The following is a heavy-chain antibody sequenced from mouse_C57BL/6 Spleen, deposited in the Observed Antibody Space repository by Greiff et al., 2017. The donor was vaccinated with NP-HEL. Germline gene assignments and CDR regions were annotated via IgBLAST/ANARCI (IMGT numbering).Heavy chain of an antibody. V-gene: IGHV1-42*01. CDR3: ARGQPRLHYAMDY. J-gene: IGHJ4*01. D-gene: IGHD3-2*02. Sequence: VQLQQSGPELVKPGASVKISCKASGYSFTGYYMNWVKQSPEQSLEWIGEINPSTGGTTYNQKFKAKATLTVDKSSSTAYMQLKSLTSEDSAVYYCARGQPRLHYAMDYWGQGTSVTVSS. CDR1: GYSFTGYY. CDR2: INPSTGGT.